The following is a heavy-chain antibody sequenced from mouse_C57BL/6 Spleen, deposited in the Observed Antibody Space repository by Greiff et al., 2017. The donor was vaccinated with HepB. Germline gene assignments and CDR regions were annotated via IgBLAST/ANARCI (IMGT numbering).Heavy chain of an antibody. CDR2: ISSGSSTI. Sequence: EVKLMESGGGLVKPGGSLKLSCAASGFTFSDYGMHWVRQAPEKGLEWVAYISSGSSTIYYADTVKGRFTISRDNAKNTLFLQMTSLRSEDTAMYYCARRDYYGSSSYYAMDYWGQGTSVTVSS. J-gene: IGHJ4*01. CDR1: GFTFSDYG. CDR3: ARRDYYGSSSYYAMDY. V-gene: IGHV5-17*01. D-gene: IGHD1-1*01.